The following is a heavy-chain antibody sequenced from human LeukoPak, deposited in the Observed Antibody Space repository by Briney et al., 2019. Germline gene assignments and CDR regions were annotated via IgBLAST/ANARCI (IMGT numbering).Heavy chain of an antibody. CDR2: VNPNSGNT. CDR3: ARGPVWSGYYSVNYYYYYGMDV. Sequence: GASVKVSCKASGYTFTSYDINWVRQATGQGLEWMGWVNPNSGNTGYAQKFQGRVTMTRNTSISTAYMELSSLRSEDTAVYYCARGPVWSGYYSVNYYYYYGMDVWGQGTTVTVSS. V-gene: IGHV1-8*01. CDR1: GYTFTSYD. J-gene: IGHJ6*02. D-gene: IGHD3-3*01.